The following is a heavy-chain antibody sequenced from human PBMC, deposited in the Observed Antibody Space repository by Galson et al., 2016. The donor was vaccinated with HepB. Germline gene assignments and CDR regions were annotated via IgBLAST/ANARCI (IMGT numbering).Heavy chain of an antibody. CDR1: GYTFTGYF. D-gene: IGHD3-10*01. Sequence: SVKVSCKASGYTFTGYFIHWVRQAPGQGLEWMGRINPYTGGTYYAQKFQGRVTMTRDTSISTAYMELSSLRSDDTAVYYCARVGSRVTLYYLDYWGQGTLVTVSS. CDR2: INPYTGGT. V-gene: IGHV1-2*06. J-gene: IGHJ4*02. CDR3: ARVGSRVTLYYLDY.